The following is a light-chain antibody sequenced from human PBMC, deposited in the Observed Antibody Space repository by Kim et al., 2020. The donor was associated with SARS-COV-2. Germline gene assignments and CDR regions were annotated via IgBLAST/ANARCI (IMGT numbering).Light chain of an antibody. Sequence: AVGHTVRITCQGASLRSYDASWYRQKPGRAPVLVIYGKDNRPSGVPDRFSGSSSGNTASLTITGAQAEDEADYYCNSRDSSGNHVVFGGGTQLTVL. CDR2: GKD. CDR1: SLRSYD. J-gene: IGLJ2*01. V-gene: IGLV3-19*01. CDR3: NSRDSSGNHVV.